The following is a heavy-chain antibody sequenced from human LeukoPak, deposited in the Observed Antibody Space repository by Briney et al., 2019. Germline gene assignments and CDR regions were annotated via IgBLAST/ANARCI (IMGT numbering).Heavy chain of an antibody. V-gene: IGHV3-66*01. CDR1: VFTVSSNY. CDR3: ARAASVAGTYALNH. CDR2: IYGGGST. Sequence: PGGSLRLSCAVSVFTVSSNYMSWVRQAPGKGLEWVSVIYGGGSTYYADSVKGRFTLSRDNSKNPLYLQMNSLRAEDTAVYYCARAASVAGTYALNHWGQGTLVTVSS. J-gene: IGHJ4*02. D-gene: IGHD6-19*01.